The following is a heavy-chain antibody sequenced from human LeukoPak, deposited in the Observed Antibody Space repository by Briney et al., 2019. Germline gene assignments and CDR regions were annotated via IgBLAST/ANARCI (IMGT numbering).Heavy chain of an antibody. CDR1: GFTLSTYG. J-gene: IGHJ4*02. V-gene: IGHV3-30*02. CDR2: IRFDGSHK. CDR3: ARDTSYFDY. Sequence: GGSLRLSCVASGFTLSTYGMHWVRQAPGKGLEWVAFIRFDGSHKYHADSVRGRFTISRDNSKNTVYLQMNSLRVDDTAVYYCARDTSYFDYWGQGTLVTVSS.